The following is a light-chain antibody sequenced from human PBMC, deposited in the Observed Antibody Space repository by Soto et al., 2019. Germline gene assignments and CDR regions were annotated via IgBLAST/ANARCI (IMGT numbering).Light chain of an antibody. CDR3: QQYYSYTRT. J-gene: IGKJ2*02. V-gene: IGKV1-8*01. CDR2: AAS. Sequence: AIRMTQSPSSLSAATGDRVTITCRASQGISSYLAWYQQKPGKAPKLLIYAASTLQSGVPSRFSGSGSGRDFTLTISCLQSEDFATYYCQQYYSYTRTFGQGTKLEIK. CDR1: QGISSY.